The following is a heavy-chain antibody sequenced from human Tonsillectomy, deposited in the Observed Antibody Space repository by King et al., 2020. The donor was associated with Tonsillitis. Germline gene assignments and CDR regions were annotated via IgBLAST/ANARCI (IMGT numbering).Heavy chain of an antibody. Sequence: VQLVQSGGGLVQPGRSLRLSCTASGFTFGDYAMSWFRQAPGKGLEWVGFIRSKAYGGTTEYAASVKGRFTISRDDSKSIAYLQMNSLQTTDTAVYYCVCKGVVGETWFDPWGQGTLVTVSS. D-gene: IGHD3-10*01. CDR2: IRSKAYGGTT. CDR3: VCKGVVGETWFDP. V-gene: IGHV3-49*03. J-gene: IGHJ5*02. CDR1: GFTFGDYA.